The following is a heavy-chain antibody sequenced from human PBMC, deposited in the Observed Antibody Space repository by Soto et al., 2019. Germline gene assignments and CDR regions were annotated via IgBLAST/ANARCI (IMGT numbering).Heavy chain of an antibody. D-gene: IGHD3-3*01. Sequence: QVQLVESGGGVVQPGTSLRLSCVVSGLTFRDSGMHWVRQAPGKGLEWVAVISFDGSERHYRDSVKGRFSISRDNSRKTLNLQKKRLRGEFRAVYYGPRGKDGVLFYYEGDVGGQGSTFTVSS. CDR1: GLTFRDSG. CDR2: ISFDGSER. J-gene: IGHJ6*02. V-gene: IGHV3-30*03. CDR3: PRGKDGVLFYYEGDV.